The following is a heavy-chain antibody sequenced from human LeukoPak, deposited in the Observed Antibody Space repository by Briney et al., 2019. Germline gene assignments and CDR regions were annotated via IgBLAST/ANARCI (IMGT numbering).Heavy chain of an antibody. CDR3: AKVVGFIVGANIDY. J-gene: IGHJ4*02. Sequence: PGGSLRLSCAASGFTFSSYSMNWVRQAPGKGLEWVSVISESGGRTYYAGSVKGRFTISRDNSKNTLYLQMNSLRAEDTAVYYCAKVVGFIVGANIDYWGQGTLVTVSS. CDR1: GFTFSSYS. CDR2: ISESGGRT. D-gene: IGHD1-26*01. V-gene: IGHV3-23*01.